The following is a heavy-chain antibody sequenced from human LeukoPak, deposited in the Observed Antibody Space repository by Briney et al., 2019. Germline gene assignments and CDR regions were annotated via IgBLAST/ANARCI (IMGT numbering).Heavy chain of an antibody. Sequence: ASVKVSCKASGYTFTSYGISWVRQAPGQGLEWMGWISAYNGNTNYAQKLQGRVTMTTDTSTSTAYMELRSLRSDDTAVYYCARVSYCSSTSCYDAFDIWGQGTMVTVSS. CDR3: ARVSYCSSTSCYDAFDI. CDR2: ISAYNGNT. D-gene: IGHD2-2*01. V-gene: IGHV1-18*01. CDR1: GYTFTSYG. J-gene: IGHJ3*02.